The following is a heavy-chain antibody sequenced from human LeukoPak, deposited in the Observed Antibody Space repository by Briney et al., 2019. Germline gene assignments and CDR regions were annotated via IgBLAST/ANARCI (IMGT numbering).Heavy chain of an antibody. J-gene: IGHJ4*02. CDR3: ARLGNSGSAFDY. V-gene: IGHV4-39*01. CDR2: IYYSGST. Sequence: SETLSLTCTVSGGSISSSSYYWGWIRQPPGKGLEWIGSIYYSGSTYYNPSLKSRVTISVDTSKNQFSLKLSSVTAADTAVYYCARLGNSGSAFDYWGQGTLVTVSS. D-gene: IGHD5-12*01. CDR1: GGSISSSSYY.